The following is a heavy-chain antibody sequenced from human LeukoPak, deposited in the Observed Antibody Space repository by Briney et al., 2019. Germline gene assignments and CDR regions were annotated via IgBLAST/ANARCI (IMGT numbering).Heavy chain of an antibody. CDR2: ISYDGSNK. D-gene: IGHD6-19*01. CDR1: GFTLSNYA. V-gene: IGHV3-30*01. Sequence: GGSLRLSCAASGFTLSNYAMHWVRQAPGKGLEWVAVISYDGSNKYYADSVKGRFTISRDNSKNTLYLQMNSLRAEDTAVYYCASGPTGIAVAWGQGTLVTVSS. CDR3: ASGPTGIAVA. J-gene: IGHJ4*02.